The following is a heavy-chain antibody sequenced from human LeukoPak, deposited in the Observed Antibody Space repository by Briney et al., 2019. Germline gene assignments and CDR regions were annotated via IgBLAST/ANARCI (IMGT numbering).Heavy chain of an antibody. CDR2: IWYDGSNK. D-gene: IGHD2-2*01. CDR3: ARELLWAFDY. J-gene: IGHJ4*02. CDR1: GFTFSSYG. Sequence: GRSLRLPCAASGFTFSSYGMHWVRQAPGKGLEWVAVIWYDGSNKYYADSVKGRFTISRDNSKNTLYLQMNSLRAEDTAVYYCARELLWAFDYWGQGTLVAVSS. V-gene: IGHV3-33*01.